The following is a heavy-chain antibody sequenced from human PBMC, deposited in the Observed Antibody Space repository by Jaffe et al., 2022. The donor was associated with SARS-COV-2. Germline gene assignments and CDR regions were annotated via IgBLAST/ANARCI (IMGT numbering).Heavy chain of an antibody. Sequence: QVQLQQSGPGLVKPSQTLSLTCAISGDSVSSNSATWNWVRQCPSRGLEWLGRTYYRSRWINDYAASVKSRITINPDTSKNQFSLQLNSVTPEDTAVYYCARYSAVGTLDHWGQGTLVTVSS. D-gene: IGHD2-21*01. J-gene: IGHJ4*02. CDR1: GDSVSSNSAT. CDR2: TYYRSRWIN. CDR3: ARYSAVGTLDH. V-gene: IGHV6-1*01.